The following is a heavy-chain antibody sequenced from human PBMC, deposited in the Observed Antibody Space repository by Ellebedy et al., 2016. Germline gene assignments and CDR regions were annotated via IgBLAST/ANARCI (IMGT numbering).Heavy chain of an antibody. CDR1: GYSFTSYW. CDR3: ARIYDSSGYEDFDY. J-gene: IGHJ4*02. D-gene: IGHD3-22*01. Sequence: GESLKISXTGSGYSFTSYWIGWVRQLPGKGLEWMGIIYPGDSDTRYSPSFQGQVTISADKSISTAYLQWSSLKASDTAMYYCARIYDSSGYEDFDYWGQGTLVTVSS. V-gene: IGHV5-51*01. CDR2: IYPGDSDT.